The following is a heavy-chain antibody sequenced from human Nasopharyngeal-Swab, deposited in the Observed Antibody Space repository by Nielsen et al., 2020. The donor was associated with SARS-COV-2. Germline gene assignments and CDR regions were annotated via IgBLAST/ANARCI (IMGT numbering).Heavy chain of an antibody. CDR3: ARGDWFDP. CDR1: GGSISSSSYY. Sequence: SETLSLTCTVSGGSISSSSYYWGWIRQPPGKGLAWIGSIYYSGSTYYNPSLKSRVTISVDTSKNQFSLKLSSVTAADTAVYYCARGDWFDPWGQGTLVTVSS. CDR2: IYYSGST. J-gene: IGHJ5*02. V-gene: IGHV4-39*01.